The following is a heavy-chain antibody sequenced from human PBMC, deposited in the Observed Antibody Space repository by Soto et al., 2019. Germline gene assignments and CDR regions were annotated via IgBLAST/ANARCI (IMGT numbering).Heavy chain of an antibody. V-gene: IGHV2-5*01. J-gene: IGHJ3*02. D-gene: IGHD3-22*01. Sequence: SGPTLVNPTHTLTLTCTFSGFSLSTSGVGVGWIRQPPGKALEWLALIYWNDDKRYSPSLKSRLTITKDTSKNQVVLTMTNMDPVDTATYYCAHTTTYYYDSSGYYYPGYAFDIWGQGTMVTVSS. CDR3: AHTTTYYYDSSGYYYPGYAFDI. CDR1: GFSLSTSGVG. CDR2: IYWNDDK.